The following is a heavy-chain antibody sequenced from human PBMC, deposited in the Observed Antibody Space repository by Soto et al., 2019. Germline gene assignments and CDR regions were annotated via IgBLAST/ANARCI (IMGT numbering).Heavy chain of an antibody. CDR1: GFTFRTYW. D-gene: IGHD1-26*01. CDR3: ARDTLVGPTTLDY. Sequence: EVQLVESGGGLVQPGGSLRLSCVVSGFTFRTYWMSWVRQAPGKWLEWVANIKEDGSEKYYLDSVKGRFTIYRDNAKNSLYLQMNSLRTDDTAVYYCARDTLVGPTTLDYWGQGTLVTVSS. V-gene: IGHV3-7*03. CDR2: IKEDGSEK. J-gene: IGHJ4*02.